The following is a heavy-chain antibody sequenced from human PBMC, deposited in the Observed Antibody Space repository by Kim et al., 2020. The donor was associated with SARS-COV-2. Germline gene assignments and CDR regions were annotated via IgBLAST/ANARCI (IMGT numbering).Heavy chain of an antibody. Sequence: GGSLRLSCAASGFTFSSYWMSWVRQAPGKGLEWVANIKQDGSEKYYVDSVKGRFTISRDNAKNSLYLQMNSLRAEDTAVYYCARGRGPSYYYDSSGYPYWGQGTLVTVSS. CDR2: IKQDGSEK. CDR1: GFTFSSYW. CDR3: ARGRGPSYYYDSSGYPY. J-gene: IGHJ4*02. D-gene: IGHD3-22*01. V-gene: IGHV3-7*01.